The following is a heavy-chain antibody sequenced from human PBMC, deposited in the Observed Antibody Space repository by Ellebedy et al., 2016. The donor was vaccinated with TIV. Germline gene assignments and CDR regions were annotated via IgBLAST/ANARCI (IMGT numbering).Heavy chain of an antibody. CDR3: ARRGGLVGPTTAFDI. CDR1: GYTFTRYY. CDR2: INPRGGST. V-gene: IGHV1-46*01. J-gene: IGHJ3*02. D-gene: IGHD1-26*01. Sequence: ASVKVSCKASGYTFTRYYMHWVRQAPGQGLKWMGIINPRGGSTNYAQKFQGRVTMTSDTSTNTVYLELSSLRSDDTAVYYCARRGGLVGPTTAFDIWGQGTMVTVSS.